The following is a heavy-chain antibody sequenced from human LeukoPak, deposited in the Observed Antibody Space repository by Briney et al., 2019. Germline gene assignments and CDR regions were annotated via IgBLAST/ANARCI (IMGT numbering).Heavy chain of an antibody. J-gene: IGHJ4*02. V-gene: IGHV1-2*02. CDR1: GYTFTSYG. CDR3: AKDASLEQQYVGY. Sequence: GASVKVSCKASGYTFTSYGISWMRQAPGQGLEWMGWINPNSGGTNYAQKFQGRVTMTRDTSISTAYMELSRLRSDDTAVYYCAKDASLEQQYVGYWGQGTLVTVSS. D-gene: IGHD6-13*01. CDR2: INPNSGGT.